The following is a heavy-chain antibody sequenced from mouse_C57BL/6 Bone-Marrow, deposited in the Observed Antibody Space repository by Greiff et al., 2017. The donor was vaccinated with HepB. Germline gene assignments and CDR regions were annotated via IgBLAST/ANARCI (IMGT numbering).Heavy chain of an antibody. CDR2: IRNKANGYTT. J-gene: IGHJ4*01. CDR3: ARYRTGNYAMDY. Sequence: EVHLVESGGGLVQPGGSLSLSCAASGFTFTDYNMSWVRQPPGKALEWLGFIRNKANGYTTEYSASVKGRFTISRDNSQSILYLQMNALRAEDSATYYCARYRTGNYAMDYWGQGTSVTVSS. CDR1: GFTFTDYN. V-gene: IGHV7-3*01.